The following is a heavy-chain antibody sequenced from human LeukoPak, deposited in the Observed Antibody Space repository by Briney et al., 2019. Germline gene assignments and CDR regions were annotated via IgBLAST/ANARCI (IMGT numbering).Heavy chain of an antibody. V-gene: IGHV3-66*01. CDR2: IYSGGST. D-gene: IGHD3-22*01. CDR3: ARGGDDSSGYYWRGYYYYYYMDV. J-gene: IGHJ6*03. Sequence: GGSLRLSCAASGFTVSSNYMSWVRQAPGKGLEWVSVIYSGGSTYYADSVKGRFTISRDNSKNTLYLQMNSLRAEDTAVYYCARGGDDSSGYYWRGYYYYYYMDVWGKGTTVTVSS. CDR1: GFTVSSNY.